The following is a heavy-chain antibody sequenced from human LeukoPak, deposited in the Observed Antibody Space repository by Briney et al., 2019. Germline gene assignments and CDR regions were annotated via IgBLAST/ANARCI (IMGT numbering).Heavy chain of an antibody. V-gene: IGHV5-51*01. Sequence: GESLKISCKGSGYRFTSYWIGWVRQMPGKALEWMGIIYPGDSDTRFSPSFQGQVTISADKFISTAYLQWSSLKASDTAVYYCARAYSSSSSFDYWGQGTLVTVSS. CDR1: GYRFTSYW. CDR3: ARAYSSSSSFDY. D-gene: IGHD6-6*01. J-gene: IGHJ4*02. CDR2: IYPGDSDT.